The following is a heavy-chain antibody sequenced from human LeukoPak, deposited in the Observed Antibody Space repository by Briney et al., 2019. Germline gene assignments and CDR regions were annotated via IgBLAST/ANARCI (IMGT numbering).Heavy chain of an antibody. J-gene: IGHJ6*02. CDR3: ARVPRYFYGMDV. CDR2: IYYSGST. CDR1: GGSISSGDYY. V-gene: IGHV4-30-4*01. Sequence: SQTLSLTCTVSGGSISSGDYYWSWIRQPPGKGLEWIGYIYYSGSTYYNPSLKSRVTISVDTSKNQFSLKLSSVTAADTAVYYCARVPRYFYGMDVWGQGTTVTVSS.